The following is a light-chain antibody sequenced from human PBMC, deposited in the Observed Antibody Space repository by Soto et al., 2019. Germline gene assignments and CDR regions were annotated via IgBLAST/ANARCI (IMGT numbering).Light chain of an antibody. CDR3: QQYNSYTWT. CDR1: QTISSW. Sequence: DIQMTQSPNTLSSSFGDRVTITCRATQTISSWLAWYQQKPGKAPKLLIFDASSLESGVPSRFSGSGSGTEFILTINSLKNDDLATYYCQQYNSYTWTFGQGTKVDIK. V-gene: IGKV1-5*01. CDR2: DAS. J-gene: IGKJ1*01.